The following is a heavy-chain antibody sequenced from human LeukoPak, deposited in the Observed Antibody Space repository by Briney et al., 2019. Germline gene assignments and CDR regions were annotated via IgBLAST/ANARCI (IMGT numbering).Heavy chain of an antibody. J-gene: IGHJ4*02. D-gene: IGHD6-13*01. V-gene: IGHV1-69*05. CDR1: GYTFTNYD. CDR3: ARSPPGYSSSWYSHDFDY. CDR2: IIPIFGTA. Sequence: GASVKVSCKASGYTFTNYDINWVRQATGQGLEWMGRIIPIFGTANYAQKFQGRVTITTDESTSTAYMELSSLRSEDTAVYYCARSPPGYSSSWYSHDFDYWGQGTLVTVSS.